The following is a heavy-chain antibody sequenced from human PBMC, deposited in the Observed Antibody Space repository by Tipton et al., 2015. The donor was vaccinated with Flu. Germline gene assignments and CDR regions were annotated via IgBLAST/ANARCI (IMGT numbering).Heavy chain of an antibody. V-gene: IGHV3-53*01. Sequence: SLRLSCAASGFSVSRNYMSWVRQAPGKGLEWVSVIYSGGSTDYADSVKGRFTISRDNSKNTLYLQMNSLRAEDTAVYYCGTYCGGDCYRAPFYYYGFDVWGQGTTVTASS. D-gene: IGHD2-21*02. CDR1: GFSVSRNY. CDR3: GTYCGGDCYRAPFYYYGFDV. CDR2: IYSGGST. J-gene: IGHJ6*02.